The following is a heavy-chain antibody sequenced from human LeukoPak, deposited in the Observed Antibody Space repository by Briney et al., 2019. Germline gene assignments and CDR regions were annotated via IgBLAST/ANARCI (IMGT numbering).Heavy chain of an antibody. Sequence: PGGSLRLSCAASGFTVSGTHMSWVRQAPGKGLEWVSAMYTGGTTYYADSVMGRFTVSRDNSRNTVFLHMNSLRVDDTAVYYCAKDEATSGGGLASWGQGTLVTASS. CDR3: AKDEATSGGGLAS. CDR2: MYTGGTT. V-gene: IGHV3-53*01. CDR1: GFTVSGTH. D-gene: IGHD3-16*01. J-gene: IGHJ4*02.